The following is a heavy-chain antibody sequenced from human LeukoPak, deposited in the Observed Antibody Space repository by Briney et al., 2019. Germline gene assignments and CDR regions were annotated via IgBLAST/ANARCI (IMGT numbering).Heavy chain of an antibody. CDR3: AKDRGWGEVLDY. CDR1: GFTFSSYG. Sequence: QPGGTLRLSCAASGFTFSSYGMHWVRQAPGKGLEWVAFIRYDGSNKYYADSVKGRFTISRDNSKNTLYLQMNSLRAEDTAVYYCAKDRGWGEVLDYWGQGTLVTVSS. D-gene: IGHD6-19*01. J-gene: IGHJ4*02. CDR2: IRYDGSNK. V-gene: IGHV3-30*02.